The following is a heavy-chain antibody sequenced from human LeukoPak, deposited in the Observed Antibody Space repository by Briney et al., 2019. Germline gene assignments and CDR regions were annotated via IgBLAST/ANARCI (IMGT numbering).Heavy chain of an antibody. CDR3: AGSHCGGDCHRGYYYYGMDV. CDR1: GGTFSSYA. V-gene: IGHV1-69*04. Sequence: AVKVSCKASGGTFSSYAISWVRQAPGQGLEWMGRIIPIFGIANYAQKFQGRVTITADKSTSTAYMELSSLRSEDTAVYYCAGSHCGGDCHRGYYYYGMDVWGQGTTVTVSS. CDR2: IIPIFGIA. J-gene: IGHJ6*02. D-gene: IGHD2-21*02.